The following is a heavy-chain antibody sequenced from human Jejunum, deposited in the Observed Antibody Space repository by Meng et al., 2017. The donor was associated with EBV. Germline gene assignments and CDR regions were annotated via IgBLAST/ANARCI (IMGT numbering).Heavy chain of an antibody. V-gene: IGHV4-34*01. CDR3: ARLGGYASGTYYPIDP. J-gene: IGHJ5*02. CDR1: GGSVSDYY. Sequence: QARQQQWGAGLLRPSATLSLTCPVYGGSVSDYYWTWIRQPPGKGLEWIGEINHGGVAIYNPSLKSRVTISVDTSKNQFSLKLSSVTAADTAVYYCARLGGYASGTYYPIDPWGQGTLVTVSS. CDR2: INHGGVA. D-gene: IGHD3-10*01.